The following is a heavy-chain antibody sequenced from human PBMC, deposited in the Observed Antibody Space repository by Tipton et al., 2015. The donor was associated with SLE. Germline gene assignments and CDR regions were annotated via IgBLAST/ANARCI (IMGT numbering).Heavy chain of an antibody. CDR2: VYNSGTS. V-gene: IGHV4-4*07. CDR1: GGSIGNNQ. J-gene: IGHJ6*02. Sequence: TLSLTCTVSGGSIGNNQWSWIRQPAGRGLEWIRRVYNSGTSRYNPSLKSRVVVAMDASKNQVSLKLRSVTAADTAVYYCARDLGSLWSRYGLDIWGQGTTVTVSS. CDR3: ARDLGSLWSRYGLDI. D-gene: IGHD2-21*01.